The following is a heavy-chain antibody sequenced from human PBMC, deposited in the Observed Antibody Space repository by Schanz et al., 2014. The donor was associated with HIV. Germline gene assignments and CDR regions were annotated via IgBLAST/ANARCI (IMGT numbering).Heavy chain of an antibody. Sequence: QVQLVESGGSVVQPGRSLRLSCVASGFNFNSYGMHWVRQAPGKGLEWVAVISYDGTKKHYADSVKGRFTISRDNSKNTVYLQAKSLRPEDTAVYYCAKDRNQYDSRYIGKGNYYYYYGMDVWGQGTTVTVSS. J-gene: IGHJ6*02. CDR1: GFNFNSYG. D-gene: IGHD3-22*01. V-gene: IGHV3-30*18. CDR2: ISYDGTKK. CDR3: AKDRNQYDSRYIGKGNYYYYYGMDV.